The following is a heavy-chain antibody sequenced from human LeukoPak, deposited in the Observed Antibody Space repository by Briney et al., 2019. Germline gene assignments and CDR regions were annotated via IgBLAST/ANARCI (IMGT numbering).Heavy chain of an antibody. V-gene: IGHV4-39*07. CDR2: IYYSGST. D-gene: IGHD3-10*01. CDR1: GGSISGSSYY. Sequence: SETLSLTCTVSGGSISGSSYYWGWIRQPPGKGLEWIGSIYYSGSTYYNPFLKSRVTISVDTSKNQFSLKLSSVTAADTAVYYCARERYYYGSGSSMWGPWGQGTLVTVSS. CDR3: ARERYYYGSGSSMWGP. J-gene: IGHJ5*02.